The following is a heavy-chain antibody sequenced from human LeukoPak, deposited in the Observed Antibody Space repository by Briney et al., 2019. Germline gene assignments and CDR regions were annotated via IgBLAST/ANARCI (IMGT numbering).Heavy chain of an antibody. CDR2: INPNSGGT. J-gene: IGHJ6*02. CDR1: GYTVTGYY. D-gene: IGHD3-10*01. CDR3: AGEVDYYGSGSSNDGMDV. Sequence: ASVKVSCKASGYTVTGYYMHWVRQAPEQGLEWMGWINPNSGGTNYAQKFQGRVTMTRDTSISTAYMELSRLRSDDTAVYYCAGEVDYYGSGSSNDGMDVWGQGTTVTVSS. V-gene: IGHV1-2*02.